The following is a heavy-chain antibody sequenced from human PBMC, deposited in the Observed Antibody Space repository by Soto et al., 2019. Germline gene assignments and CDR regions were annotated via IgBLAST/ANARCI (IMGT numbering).Heavy chain of an antibody. CDR1: GASIRSYH. Sequence: PSETLSLTCAVSGASIRSYHWSWIRQPAGKGLEWIGRMQHTGNTNYIPSLKSRVTMSVDTSKNQISLKMTSVTAADTAVYFCAKDVSSRRWFDPWGQGILVTVSS. D-gene: IGHD3-16*01. CDR2: MQHTGNT. V-gene: IGHV4-4*07. CDR3: AKDVSSRRWFDP. J-gene: IGHJ5*02.